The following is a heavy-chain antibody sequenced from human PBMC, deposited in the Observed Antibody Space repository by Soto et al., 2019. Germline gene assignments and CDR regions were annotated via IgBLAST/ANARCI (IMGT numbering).Heavy chain of an antibody. CDR1: GYSFSSNW. CDR3: ARRQRVYYGMDV. V-gene: IGHV5-51*01. CDR2: VYPGDSDT. Sequence: EVLLVQSGAEVKRSGALLKISCRGSGYSFSSNWIAWVRQIPGKGLEGMGIVYPGDSDTRYSPSFQGQATISPDKSLSTAYLQWSSLKASDTAMYYCARRQRVYYGMDVWGQGTTVTISS. J-gene: IGHJ6*02.